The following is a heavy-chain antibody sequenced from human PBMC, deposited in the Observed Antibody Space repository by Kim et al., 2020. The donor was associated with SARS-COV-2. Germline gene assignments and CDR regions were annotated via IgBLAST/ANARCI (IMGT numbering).Heavy chain of an antibody. CDR2: ISWNSGSI. J-gene: IGHJ4*02. Sequence: GGSLRLSCAASGFTFDDYAMHWVRQAPGKGLEWVSGISWNSGSIGYADSVKGRFTISRDNAKNSLYLQMNSLRAEDTALYYCAKDISGAMEGYFDYWGQGTLVTVSS. V-gene: IGHV3-9*01. CDR3: AKDISGAMEGYFDY. D-gene: IGHD1-26*01. CDR1: GFTFDDYA.